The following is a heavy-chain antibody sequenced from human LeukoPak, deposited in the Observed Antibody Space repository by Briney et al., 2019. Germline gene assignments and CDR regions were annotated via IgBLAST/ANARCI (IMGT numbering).Heavy chain of an antibody. D-gene: IGHD7-27*01. CDR1: GFTFSNYV. J-gene: IGHJ3*01. Sequence: GGSLRLSCAASGFTFSNYVMHWVRQAPGKGLEWISYIDTSSSTMYYADSVMGRFTISRDNAKESLYLQMNSLRDEDTAVYYCAREDDSWGPNNLDLWGQGTMVTVSS. CDR2: IDTSSSTM. V-gene: IGHV3-48*02. CDR3: AREDDSWGPNNLDL.